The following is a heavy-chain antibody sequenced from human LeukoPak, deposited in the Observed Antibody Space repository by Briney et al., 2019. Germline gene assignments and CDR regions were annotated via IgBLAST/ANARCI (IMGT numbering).Heavy chain of an antibody. CDR3: TRDPHGYRWFDP. Sequence: GRSLRLSCVASGFTFSNYWMRWVRPDPGKGLVWVSRINSDGSSTTYADSVKGRFTTSRNNAKNTLYLQMNSLRAEDTAVYYCTRDPHGYRWFDPWGQGTLVTVSS. CDR1: GFTFSNYW. J-gene: IGHJ5*02. CDR2: INSDGSST. D-gene: IGHD5-18*01. V-gene: IGHV3-74*03.